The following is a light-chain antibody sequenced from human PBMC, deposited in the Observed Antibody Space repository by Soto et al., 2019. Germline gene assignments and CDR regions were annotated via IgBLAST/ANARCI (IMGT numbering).Light chain of an antibody. J-gene: IGKJ4*01. V-gene: IGKV3-20*01. CDR1: QSVSSSY. CDR2: GAS. CDR3: QQYGSSPLT. Sequence: EIVLTQSSGTLSLPPGERATLSCRASQSVSSSYLAWYQQKPGQAPRLLIYGASSRATGIPDRFSGSGSGTDFTLTISRLEPEDFAVYYCQQYGSSPLTFGGGTKV.